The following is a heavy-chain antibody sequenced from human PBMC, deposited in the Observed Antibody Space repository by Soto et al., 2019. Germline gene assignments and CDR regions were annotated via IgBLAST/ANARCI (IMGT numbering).Heavy chain of an antibody. CDR2: NHYSGNT. J-gene: IGHJ4*02. CDR3: ARVDVSVTFRRYFDY. CDR1: GGSVTSAGYY. D-gene: IGHD3-9*01. V-gene: IGHV4-61*08. Sequence: SETLSLTCTVSGGSVTSAGYYWSWIRQPPGKGLEWIGYNHYSGNTDYNPSLKSRVSISVDTSKNQFSLKLRSVTPADTAIYYCARVDVSVTFRRYFDYWGQGTLVTVSS.